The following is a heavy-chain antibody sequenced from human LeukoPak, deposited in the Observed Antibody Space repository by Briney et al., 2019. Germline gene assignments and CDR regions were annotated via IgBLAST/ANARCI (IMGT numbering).Heavy chain of an antibody. CDR1: GASLNGHY. J-gene: IGHJ5*02. Sequence: SETLSLTCAVYGASLNGHYWSWIRQPPGKGLEWIGEGSDIGGTKYNPSLKSRVTISADTSKNQFSLKLSSVTAADTAIYYCAQNGQSGFSFDPWGQGTLVTVSS. V-gene: IGHV4-34*01. D-gene: IGHD2-8*01. CDR3: AQNGQSGFSFDP. CDR2: GSDIGGT.